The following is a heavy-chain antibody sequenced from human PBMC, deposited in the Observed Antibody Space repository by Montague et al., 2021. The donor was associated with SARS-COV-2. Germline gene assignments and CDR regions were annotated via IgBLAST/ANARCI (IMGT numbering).Heavy chain of an antibody. CDR2: TYYRSKWYN. CDR3: ARAYCGGDCYFYWYFDL. D-gene: IGHD2-21*02. V-gene: IGHV6-1*01. CDR1: GDSVSSHIAT. Sequence: CAISGDSVSSHIATWNWIRQSPSRGLEWLGRTYYRSKWYNDYAVSVKSRVIINPDTSNNRISLQLNSVTPVDTAVYYCARAYCGGDCYFYWYFDLWGRGTLVTVSS. J-gene: IGHJ2*01.